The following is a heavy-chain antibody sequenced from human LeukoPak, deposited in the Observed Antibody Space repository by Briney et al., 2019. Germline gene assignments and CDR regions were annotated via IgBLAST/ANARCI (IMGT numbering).Heavy chain of an antibody. CDR1: GGTFSSYA. Sequence: ASVKVSCNVSGGTFSSYAISWVRQAPGQGLEWMGWISAYNGNTNYAQKLQGRVTMTTDTSTSTAYMELRSLRSDDTAVYYCARDRRAAAGTGEAFDYWGQGTLVTVSS. J-gene: IGHJ4*02. CDR2: ISAYNGNT. D-gene: IGHD6-13*01. V-gene: IGHV1-18*01. CDR3: ARDRRAAAGTGEAFDY.